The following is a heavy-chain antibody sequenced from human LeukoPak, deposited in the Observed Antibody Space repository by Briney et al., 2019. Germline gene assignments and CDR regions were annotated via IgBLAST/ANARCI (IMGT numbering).Heavy chain of an antibody. CDR1: GYSISSGNF. J-gene: IGHJ5*02. CDR2: IHHSGTT. CDR3: ARNKWLRYRRNWFDP. Sequence: SETLSLTCTVSGYSISSGNFWGWIRQSPGKGLEWIGTIHHSGTTYYNPSLKSRVTISVDTSKNQFSLKLSSVTAADTAVYYCARNKWLRYRRNWFDPWGQGTLVTVSS. V-gene: IGHV4-38-2*02. D-gene: IGHD5-12*01.